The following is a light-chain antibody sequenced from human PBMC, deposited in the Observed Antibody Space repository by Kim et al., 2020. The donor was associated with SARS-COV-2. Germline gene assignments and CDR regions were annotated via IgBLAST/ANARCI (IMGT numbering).Light chain of an antibody. Sequence: SYELTQLPSVSVSPGQTASITCSGDKLEDKYACWYQQKPGQSPVLVIYQDSKRPSGITERFSGSNSGNTATLTISGTQAMDEADYYCQAWDSSSYVFGTGTKVTVL. CDR3: QAWDSSSYV. J-gene: IGLJ1*01. V-gene: IGLV3-1*01. CDR1: KLEDKY. CDR2: QDS.